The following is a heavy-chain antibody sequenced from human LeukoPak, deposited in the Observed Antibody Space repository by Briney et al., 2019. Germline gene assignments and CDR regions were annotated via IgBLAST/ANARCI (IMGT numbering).Heavy chain of an antibody. CDR1: GFTFDDYA. CDR3: AKDSDIDIVATRSWFDP. J-gene: IGHJ5*02. V-gene: IGHV3-9*01. Sequence: SLRLSCAASGFTFDDYAMHWVRQAPGKGLEWVSGISWNSVTINYADSVRGRFTISRDNAKNALCLQMNSLRAEDTALYYCAKDSDIDIVATRSWFDPWGQGTLVTVSS. CDR2: ISWNSVTI. D-gene: IGHD5-12*01.